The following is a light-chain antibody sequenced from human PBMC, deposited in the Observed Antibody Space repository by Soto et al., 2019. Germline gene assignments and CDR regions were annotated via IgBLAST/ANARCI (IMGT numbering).Light chain of an antibody. CDR2: GAS. CDR1: QSVGKY. CDR3: QQYNNWWT. V-gene: IGKV3-15*01. Sequence: EIVMTQSPATLSVSPGERATLSCRAGQSVGKYLAWYQQKPGQAPRLLIYGASTRATGIPARFSGSGSGTEFTLTISSLQSEDLAVYYCQQYNNWWTFGQGTKVDI. J-gene: IGKJ1*01.